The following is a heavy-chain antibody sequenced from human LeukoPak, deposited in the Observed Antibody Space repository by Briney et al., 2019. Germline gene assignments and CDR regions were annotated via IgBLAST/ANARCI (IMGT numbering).Heavy chain of an antibody. V-gene: IGHV3-21*04. CDR2: ISSSSSYI. Sequence: GSLRLSCAASGFTFSSYSMNWVRQAPGKGLEWVSSISSSSSYIYYADSVKGRFTISRDNAKNSLYLQMNSLRAEDTAVYYCAKDRPSWALGYCSGGSCYSPDSVYWGQGTLVTVSS. D-gene: IGHD2-15*01. CDR1: GFTFSSYS. J-gene: IGHJ4*02. CDR3: AKDRPSWALGYCSGGSCYSPDSVY.